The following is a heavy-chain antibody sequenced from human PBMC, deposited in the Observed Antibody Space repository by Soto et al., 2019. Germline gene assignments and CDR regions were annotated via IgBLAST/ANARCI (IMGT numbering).Heavy chain of an antibody. V-gene: IGHV4-31*03. J-gene: IGHJ3*02. CDR1: GGSISSGGYY. Sequence: SETLSLTCTVSGGSISSGGYYWRWIRQHPGKGLEWIGYIYYSGSTYYNPSLKSRVAISVDTSKNQFSLKLSSVTAADTAVYYCARDQIGYCSSTSCYSAFDIWGQGTMVTVSS. D-gene: IGHD2-2*01. CDR2: IYYSGST. CDR3: ARDQIGYCSSTSCYSAFDI.